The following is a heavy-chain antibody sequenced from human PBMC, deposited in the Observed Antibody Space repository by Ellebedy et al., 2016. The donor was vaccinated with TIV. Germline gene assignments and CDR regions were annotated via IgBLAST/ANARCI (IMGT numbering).Heavy chain of an antibody. D-gene: IGHD1/OR15-1a*01. CDR1: GFSLSTSGMG. CDR2: IFWDGDK. Sequence: SGPTLVKPTQTLTLTCTFSGFSLSTSGMGVGWIRQPPGKALEWLALIFWDGDKRYSPSLKSRLTITKGTSKNQVVLTMTNMDPTDTATYYCANPSQLGHARPFDYWGQGTLVTVSS. V-gene: IGHV2-5*02. CDR3: ANPSQLGHARPFDY. J-gene: IGHJ4*02.